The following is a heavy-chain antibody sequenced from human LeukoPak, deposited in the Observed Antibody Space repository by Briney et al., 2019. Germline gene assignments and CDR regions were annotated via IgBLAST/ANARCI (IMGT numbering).Heavy chain of an antibody. CDR3: ARTARLATHYSAEYFQH. J-gene: IGHJ1*01. V-gene: IGHV4-61*02. CDR2: IYTSGST. CDR1: GGSISSGSYY. D-gene: IGHD2-15*01. Sequence: PSETLSLTCTVSGGSISSGSYYWSWIRQPAGKGLEWIGRIYTSGSTNYNPSLKSRVTISVDTSKNQFSLKLSSVTAADTAVYYCARTARLATHYSAEYFQHWGQGTLVTVSS.